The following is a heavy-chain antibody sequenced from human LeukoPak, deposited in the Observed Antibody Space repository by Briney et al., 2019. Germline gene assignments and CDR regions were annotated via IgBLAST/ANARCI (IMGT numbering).Heavy chain of an antibody. Sequence: GGSLRLSCAASGFTFSSYEMNWVRQAPGKGLEWVSYISSSGSTIYYADSVKGRFTISRDNAKNSLYLQMNSLRAEDTAVYYCAELGIAMIGGVWGKGTTVTVSS. D-gene: IGHD3-10*02. CDR3: AELGIAMIGGV. V-gene: IGHV3-48*03. CDR1: GFTFSSYE. CDR2: ISSSGSTI. J-gene: IGHJ6*04.